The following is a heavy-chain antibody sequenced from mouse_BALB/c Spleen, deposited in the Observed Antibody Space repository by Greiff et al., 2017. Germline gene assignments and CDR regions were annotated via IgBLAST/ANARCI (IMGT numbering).Heavy chain of an antibody. CDR1: GYSITSDYA. J-gene: IGHJ3*01. CDR2: ISYSGST. V-gene: IGHV3-2*02. D-gene: IGHD2-14*01. Sequence: DVKLVESGPGLVKPSQSLSLTCTVTGYSITSDYAWNWIRQFPGNKLEWMGYISYSGSTSYNPSLKSRISITRDTSKNQFFLQLNSVTTEDTATYYCARSPAYYRYDVVWFAYWGQGTLVTVSA. CDR3: ARSPAYYRYDVVWFAY.